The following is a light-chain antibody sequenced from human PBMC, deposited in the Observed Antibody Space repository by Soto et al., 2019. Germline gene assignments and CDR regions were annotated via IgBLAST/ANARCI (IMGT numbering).Light chain of an antibody. V-gene: IGKV3-20*01. CDR2: GAS. CDR1: QSVSSSY. Sequence: EIVLTQSPGTLSLSPGERATLSCRASQSVSSSYLAWYQQKPGQAPRLLIYGASSRATGKPDRFSGSGSGTDFTLTISRLEPEDFAGYYCQQYGSAPLFTFGPGTKVDIK. CDR3: QQYGSAPLFT. J-gene: IGKJ3*01.